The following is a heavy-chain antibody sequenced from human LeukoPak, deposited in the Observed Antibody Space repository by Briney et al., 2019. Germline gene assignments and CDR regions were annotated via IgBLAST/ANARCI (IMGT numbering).Heavy chain of an antibody. Sequence: PSETLSRTCAVYGGSFSGYYWSWIRQPPGKGLEWIGEINHSGSTNYNPSLKSRVTISVDTSKNQFSLKLSSVTAADTAVYYCARSNYVWGSYRPRQSDAFDIWGQGTMVTVSS. CDR2: INHSGST. V-gene: IGHV4-34*01. CDR3: ARSNYVWGSYRPRQSDAFDI. D-gene: IGHD3-16*02. CDR1: GGSFSGYY. J-gene: IGHJ3*02.